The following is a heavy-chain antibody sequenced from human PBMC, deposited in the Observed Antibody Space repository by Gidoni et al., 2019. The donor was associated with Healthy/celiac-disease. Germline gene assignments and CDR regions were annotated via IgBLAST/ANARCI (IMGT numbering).Heavy chain of an antibody. Sequence: VQLVESGGGLVTPGRSMSVSGTASGCTLGDYAMSWFRQAPGKGLEWVGFIRIKAYGGTTEYAASVKGRFTISRDDSKSIAYLQMNSLKTEDTAVYYCTRADYVWGSYRLPDAFDIWGQGTMVTVSS. D-gene: IGHD3-16*02. J-gene: IGHJ3*02. V-gene: IGHV3-49*05. CDR3: TRADYVWGSYRLPDAFDI. CDR1: GCTLGDYA. CDR2: IRIKAYGGTT.